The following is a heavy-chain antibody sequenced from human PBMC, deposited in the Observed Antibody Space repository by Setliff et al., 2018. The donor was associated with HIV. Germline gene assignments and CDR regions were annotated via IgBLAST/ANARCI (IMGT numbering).Heavy chain of an antibody. CDR2: VYYRGRT. Sequence: PSETLSLTCTVSGGSMSSSGPGYYWGWVRQTPGGGLEWIGSVYYRGRTYYNPSLKSRVTISVDTSKNRLSLRLTSMAAADTAMYYCARSQPDTIFGVVTFDCWGQGKMVTVSS. V-gene: IGHV4-39*01. D-gene: IGHD3-3*01. CDR3: ARSQPDTIFGVVTFDC. CDR1: GGSMSSSGPGYY. J-gene: IGHJ4*02.